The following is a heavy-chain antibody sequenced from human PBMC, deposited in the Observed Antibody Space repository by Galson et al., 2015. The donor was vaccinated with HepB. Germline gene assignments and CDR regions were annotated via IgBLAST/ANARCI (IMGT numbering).Heavy chain of an antibody. CDR3: ARGGASSWYRNYYYYYGMDV. J-gene: IGHJ6*02. V-gene: IGHV5-51*03. CDR2: IYPGDSDT. Sequence: QSGAEVKKPGESLKISCKGSGYSFTSYWIGWVRQMPGKGLEWMGIIYPGDSDTRYSPSFQGQVTISADKSISTAYLQWSSLKASDTAMYYCARGGASSWYRNYYYYYGMDVWGQGTTVTVSS. CDR1: GYSFTSYW. D-gene: IGHD6-13*01.